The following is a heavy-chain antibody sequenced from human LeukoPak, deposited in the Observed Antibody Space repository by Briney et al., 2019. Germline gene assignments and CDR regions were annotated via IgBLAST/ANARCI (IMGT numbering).Heavy chain of an antibody. CDR2: IIPIFGTA. CDR3: ATGYDILTGFGY. Sequence: SVKVSCKASGGTFRSYAISWVRQAPGQGLEWMGGIIPIFGTANYAQKFQGRVTITADESTSTAYMELSSLRSEDTAVYYCATGYDILTGFGYWGQGTLVTVSS. J-gene: IGHJ4*02. D-gene: IGHD3-9*01. CDR1: GGTFRSYA. V-gene: IGHV1-69*13.